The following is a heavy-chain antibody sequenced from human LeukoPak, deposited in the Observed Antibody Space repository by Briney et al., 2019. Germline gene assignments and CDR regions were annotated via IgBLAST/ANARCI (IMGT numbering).Heavy chain of an antibody. CDR3: ARRGGSYYDSSALFDY. V-gene: IGHV5-51*01. J-gene: IGHJ4*02. D-gene: IGHD3-22*01. Sequence: GESLKISCKGSGYSFTSYWIGWVLQMTGKGLEWMVIIYPGDSDTGYSPSFQGQVTISADKSISTAYLQWSSLKASDTAMYYCARRGGSYYDSSALFDYWGQGTLVTVSS. CDR1: GYSFTSYW. CDR2: IYPGDSDT.